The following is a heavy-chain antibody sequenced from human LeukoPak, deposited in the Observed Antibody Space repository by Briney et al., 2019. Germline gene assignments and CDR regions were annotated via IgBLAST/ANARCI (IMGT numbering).Heavy chain of an antibody. Sequence: PSETLSLTCTVSGGSISSSSYYWGWIRQPPGKGLEWIGSIYYSGSTYYNPSPKSRVTISVDTSKNQFSLKLSSVTAADTAVYYCAREGGGYSSLWGQGTLVTVSS. V-gene: IGHV4-39*07. J-gene: IGHJ4*02. D-gene: IGHD6-13*01. CDR3: AREGGGYSSL. CDR1: GGSISSSSYY. CDR2: IYYSGST.